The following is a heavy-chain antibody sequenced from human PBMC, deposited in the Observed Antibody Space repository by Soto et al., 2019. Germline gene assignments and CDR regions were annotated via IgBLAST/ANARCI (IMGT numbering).Heavy chain of an antibody. D-gene: IGHD1-1*01. CDR2: IIPVFGS. Sequence: QVQPVQSGAEVKKSGSSVKVSCKASGGTFSNYAINWVRQAPGQGLQWLGGIIPVFGSRYAQKFQGRVTITADETMTTVYMELRSLISEDTAVYYCARGGTAYYYGMDLG. J-gene: IGHJ6*01. CDR1: GGTFSNYA. V-gene: IGHV1-69*01. CDR3: ARGGTAYYYGMDL.